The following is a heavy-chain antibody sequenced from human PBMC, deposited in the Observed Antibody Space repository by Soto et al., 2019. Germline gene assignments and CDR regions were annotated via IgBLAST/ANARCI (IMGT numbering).Heavy chain of an antibody. Sequence: EVQLAESGGGLVQPGGSLRLYCAASGFTFSSYSMNWVRQAPGKGLEWVSYISSSSSTIYYADSVKGRFTISRDNAKNSLYLQMNSLRAEDTAVYYCAREGYYYYYGMDVWGQGTTVTVSS. CDR1: GFTFSSYS. V-gene: IGHV3-48*01. CDR3: AREGYYYYYGMDV. CDR2: ISSSSSTI. J-gene: IGHJ6*02.